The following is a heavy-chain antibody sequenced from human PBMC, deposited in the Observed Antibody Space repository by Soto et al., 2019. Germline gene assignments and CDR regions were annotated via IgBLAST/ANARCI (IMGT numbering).Heavy chain of an antibody. V-gene: IGHV3-74*01. Sequence: EXQLMESGXGLVXPGGSLRLSCAASGFTFSTYWMNWVXXXXXKGLMWVSRISPDGSNRGYADSVEGRFTVSRDNAKNXXXXXXXXXXXXXXXXXXXXXXXXXXXXXXTDFDHWGEGTLVTVSS. CDR2: ISPDGSNR. CDR3: XXXXXXXXXXXTDFDH. CDR1: GFTFSTYW. J-gene: IGHJ4*02.